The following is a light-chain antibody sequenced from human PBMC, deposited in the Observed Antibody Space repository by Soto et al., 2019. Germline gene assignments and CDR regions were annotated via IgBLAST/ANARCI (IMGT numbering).Light chain of an antibody. V-gene: IGKV1-5*03. CDR2: KAS. Sequence: DIQMTQSPSTLSASVGDRVTITCRASQSISSWLAWYQQKPGKAPKLLIYKASSLESGVPSRFSGRGSGTEFTLTIISLQPDDFATYYCQQYNSWTFGQGTKVEIK. CDR3: QQYNSWT. J-gene: IGKJ1*01. CDR1: QSISSW.